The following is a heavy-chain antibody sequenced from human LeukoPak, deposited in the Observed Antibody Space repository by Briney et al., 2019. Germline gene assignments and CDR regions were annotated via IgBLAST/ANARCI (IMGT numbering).Heavy chain of an antibody. CDR1: GGSFTGYY. CDR3: ARRYITIFGLNRAWFDP. Sequence: PSETLFLTCGVYGGSFTGYYWSWIRQPPGKGLEWIGEVSQTGSGITNYNPSFKSRVTISADTSKSQFALELASVTAADTAVYYCARRYITIFGLNRAWFDPWGQGTLVTVSS. V-gene: IGHV4-34*01. CDR2: VSQTGSGIT. D-gene: IGHD3-3*01. J-gene: IGHJ5*02.